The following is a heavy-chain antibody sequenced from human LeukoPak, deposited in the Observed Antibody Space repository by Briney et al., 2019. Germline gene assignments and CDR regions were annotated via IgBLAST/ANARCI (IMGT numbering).Heavy chain of an antibody. CDR3: ARHSRGYYDSTGYYYGSHAFDI. Sequence: PSETLSLTCTVSGGSIISSTYYWGWIRQPPGKGLEWIGSIYYSGTTYYNPSLKSRVTISVDTSRNPFSLTLSSVTAADTAVFHCARHSRGYYDSTGYYYGSHAFDIWGQGTMVTVSS. V-gene: IGHV4-39*01. CDR1: GGSIISSTYY. J-gene: IGHJ3*02. CDR2: IYYSGTT. D-gene: IGHD3-22*01.